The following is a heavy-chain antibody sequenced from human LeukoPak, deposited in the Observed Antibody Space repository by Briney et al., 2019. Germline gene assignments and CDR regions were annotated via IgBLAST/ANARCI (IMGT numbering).Heavy chain of an antibody. J-gene: IGHJ3*02. CDR3: ARHTGYYLTDAFNM. V-gene: IGHV4-39*01. CDR2: IYYRGNT. Sequence: SETLSLTCTVSVASISSSTYYWGWIRQPPGKGLEWIGSIYYRGNTYYNPSLKSRVTISVDTFKNQFSLKLSSVTAADTAVYYCARHTGYYLTDAFNMWGQGTMVTVSS. D-gene: IGHD3-9*01. CDR1: VASISSSTYY.